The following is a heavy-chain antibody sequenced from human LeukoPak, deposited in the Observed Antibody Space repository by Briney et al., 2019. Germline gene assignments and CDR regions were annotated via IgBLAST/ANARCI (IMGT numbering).Heavy chain of an antibody. CDR2: IYYSGST. CDR1: GGSISSYY. Sequence: SETLSLTCTVSGGSISSYYWSWIRQPPGKGLEWIGYIYYSGSTNHNPSLKSRVTISVDTSKNQFSLKLSSVTAADTAVYYCARLSRYYYYMDVWGKGTTVTISS. CDR3: ARLSRYYYYMDV. J-gene: IGHJ6*03. V-gene: IGHV4-59*08.